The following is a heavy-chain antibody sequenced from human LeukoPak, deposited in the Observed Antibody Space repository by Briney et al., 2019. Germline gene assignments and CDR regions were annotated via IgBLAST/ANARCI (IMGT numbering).Heavy chain of an antibody. CDR2: IWYDGSNK. D-gene: IGHD6-6*01. CDR3: AKDGYSSSSLGY. CDR1: GFTFSSYG. J-gene: IGHJ4*02. Sequence: PGRSLRLSCAASGFTFSSYGMHWVRQAPGKGLEWVAVIWYDGSNKYYADSVKGRFTISRDNSKNTLYLQMNSLRAEDTAVYYCAKDGYSSSSLGYWGQGTLVTVSS. V-gene: IGHV3-33*06.